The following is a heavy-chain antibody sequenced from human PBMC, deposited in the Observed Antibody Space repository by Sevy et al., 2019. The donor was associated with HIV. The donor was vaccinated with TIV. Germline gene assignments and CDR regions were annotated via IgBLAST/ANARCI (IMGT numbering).Heavy chain of an antibody. D-gene: IGHD3-3*01. V-gene: IGHV3-48*03. Sequence: GGSLRLSCAASGFTFSSYEMNWVRQAPGKGLEWVSYISSSGSTIYYAYSVKGRFTMSRDNAKNSLYLQMNSLRAEDTAVYYCARGGVYDFWSGYYRATDYGMDVWGQGTTVTVSS. CDR2: ISSSGSTI. CDR1: GFTFSSYE. CDR3: ARGGVYDFWSGYYRATDYGMDV. J-gene: IGHJ6*02.